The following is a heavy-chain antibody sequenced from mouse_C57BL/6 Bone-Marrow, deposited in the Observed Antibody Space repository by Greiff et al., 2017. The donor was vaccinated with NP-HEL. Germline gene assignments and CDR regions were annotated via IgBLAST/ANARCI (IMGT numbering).Heavy chain of an antibody. V-gene: IGHV1-54*01. CDR2: INPGSGGT. CDR3: ARSCPGFAY. J-gene: IGHJ3*01. CDR1: GYAFTNYL. Sequence: VQLQESGAELVRPGTSVKVSCKASGYAFTNYLIEWVKQRPGQGLEWIGVINPGSGGTNYNEKFQGKATLTADKSSSTAYMQLSSLTSEDSAVYFCARSCPGFAYWGQGTLVTVSA.